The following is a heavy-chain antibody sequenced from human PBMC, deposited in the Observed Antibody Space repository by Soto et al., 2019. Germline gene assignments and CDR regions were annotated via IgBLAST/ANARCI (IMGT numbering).Heavy chain of an antibody. CDR3: AKRLDYFDY. CDR1: GFTFSSYA. V-gene: IGHV3-23*01. Sequence: PGGSLRLSCAASGFTFSSYAMSWVRQAPGKGLEWVSDISSSSSTTYYADSVKGRFTISRDNSKNTLYLQMNSLRAEDTAVYYCAKRLDYFDYWGQGTLVTVSS. CDR2: ISSSSSTT. J-gene: IGHJ4*02. D-gene: IGHD6-25*01.